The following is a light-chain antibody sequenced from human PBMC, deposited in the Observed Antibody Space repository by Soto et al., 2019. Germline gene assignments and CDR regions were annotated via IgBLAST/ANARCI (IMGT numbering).Light chain of an antibody. J-gene: IGLJ1*01. CDR1: SSDVGGYNY. CDR3: SSYTSGSTPSV. V-gene: IGLV2-14*01. CDR2: EVS. Sequence: QSVLTQPASVSGSPGQSITISCTGTSSDVGGYNYVSWYQQHPGKPPKLMIYEVSNRPSGVSHRFSGSKSGNTASLTISGLQAEDEADYYCSSYTSGSTPSVFGTGTKVTVL.